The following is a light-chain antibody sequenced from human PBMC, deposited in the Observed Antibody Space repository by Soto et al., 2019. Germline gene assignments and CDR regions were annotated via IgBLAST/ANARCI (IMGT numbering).Light chain of an antibody. Sequence: EIVLTQSPGTLSLSPGERATLSCRASQSVSSSYLAWYQQQPGQAPRLLIYGASSRATGIPDRFSGSGSGTDFTLTISRLETEDFAVYYCQQYGSSSWTFGQGTKGDI. CDR1: QSVSSSY. V-gene: IGKV3-20*01. J-gene: IGKJ1*01. CDR2: GAS. CDR3: QQYGSSSWT.